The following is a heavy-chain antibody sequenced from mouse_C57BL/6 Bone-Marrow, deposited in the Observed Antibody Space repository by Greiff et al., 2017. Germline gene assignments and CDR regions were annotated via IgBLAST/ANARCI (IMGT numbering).Heavy chain of an antibody. J-gene: IGHJ1*03. D-gene: IGHD2-13*01. V-gene: IGHV5-6*01. CDR1: GFTFSSYG. CDR3: ASHDGDFDWYCDV. Sequence: EVQGVESGGDLVKPGGSLKLSCAASGFTFSSYGLSWVRQTPDKRLEWVATISSGGSYTYYPASVKGRFTISRDNAKNTLYLQMSSLKSEDTSMYYCASHDGDFDWYCDVWGTGTTVTVSS. CDR2: ISSGGSYT.